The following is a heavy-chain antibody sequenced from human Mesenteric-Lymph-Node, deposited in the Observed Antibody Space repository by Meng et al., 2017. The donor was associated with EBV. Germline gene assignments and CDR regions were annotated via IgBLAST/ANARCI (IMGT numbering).Heavy chain of an antibody. J-gene: IGHJ4*01. D-gene: IGHD3-22*01. V-gene: IGHV1-2*06. CDR1: GSAVTCNN. CDR3: ARDDRSGRGEPFNY. Sequence: QEHLTQSGSDAKMAEAYVTVSFTCSGSAVTCNNKGWGRQAPGQGLEWMGRINPNGGDKNNAQKFQDRVTITTNTAITTAKMYLISLSSDDTAVYVCARDDRSGRGEPFNYWGQGTLVTVSS. CDR2: INPNGGDK.